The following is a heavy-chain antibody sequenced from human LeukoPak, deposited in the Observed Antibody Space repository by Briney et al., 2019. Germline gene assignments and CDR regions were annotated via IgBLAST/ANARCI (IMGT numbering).Heavy chain of an antibody. J-gene: IGHJ6*02. D-gene: IGHD4-17*01. Sequence: GRSLRLSCAASGFTFDDYAMHWVRQAPGKGLEWVSGISWNSGSIGYADSVKGRFTISRDNAKNSLYLQMNSLRAEDTALYYCAKGYGDYYYAMDVWGQGTTVTVSS. CDR3: AKGYGDYYYAMDV. CDR1: GFTFDDYA. V-gene: IGHV3-9*01. CDR2: ISWNSGSI.